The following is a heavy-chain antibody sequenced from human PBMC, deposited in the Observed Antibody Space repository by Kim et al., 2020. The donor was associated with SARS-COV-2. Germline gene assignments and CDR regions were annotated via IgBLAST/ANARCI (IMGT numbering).Heavy chain of an antibody. CDR1: GGTFSSYA. D-gene: IGHD6-13*01. V-gene: IGHV1-69*13. Sequence: SVKVSCKASGGTFSSYAISWVRQAPGQGLEWMGGIIPIFGTANYAQKLQGRVTITADESTSTAYMELSSLRSEDTAVYYCACWDSSSWRLYYYGMDVWGQGTTVTVSS. CDR2: IIPIFGTA. J-gene: IGHJ6*02. CDR3: ACWDSSSWRLYYYGMDV.